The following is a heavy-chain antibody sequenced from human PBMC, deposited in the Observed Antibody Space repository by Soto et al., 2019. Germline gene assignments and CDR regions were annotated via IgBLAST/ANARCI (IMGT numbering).Heavy chain of an antibody. CDR2: INPNSGGT. CDR3: ARGELGGYYYMDV. D-gene: IGHD3-16*01. Sequence: ASVKVSCKASGYTFTGYYMHWVRQAPGQGLEWMGWINPNSGGTNYAQKFQGWVTMTRDTSISTAYMELSRLRSDDTAVYYCARGELGGYYYMDVWGKGTTVTVSS. J-gene: IGHJ6*03. CDR1: GYTFTGYY. V-gene: IGHV1-2*04.